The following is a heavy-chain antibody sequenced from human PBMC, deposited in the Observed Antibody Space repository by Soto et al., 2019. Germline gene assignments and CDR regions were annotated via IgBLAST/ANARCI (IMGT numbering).Heavy chain of an antibody. CDR3: ASGILGYCSSTSCYPGY. D-gene: IGHD2-2*01. J-gene: IGHJ4*02. V-gene: IGHV3-48*03. CDR1: GFTFSIYE. CDR2: ISSSGSTT. Sequence: PGGSLRLSCAASGFTFSIYEMNGVRQAPGKGLEWVSYISSSGSTTYYADSVKGRFTISRDNAKNSLYLQMNSLRAEDTAVYYCASGILGYCSSTSCYPGYWGQGTLVTVSS.